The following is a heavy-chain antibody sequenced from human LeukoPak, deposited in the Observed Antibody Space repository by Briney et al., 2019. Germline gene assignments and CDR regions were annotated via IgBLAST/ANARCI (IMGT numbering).Heavy chain of an antibody. Sequence: ASVKVSCKASGYTFTSYGISWARQAPGQGLEWMGWISAYNGNTNYAQKLQGRVTMTTDTSTSTAYMELRSLRSDDTAVYYCAREDPYYYDSSGYSGFVDIWGQGTMVTVSS. CDR1: GYTFTSYG. CDR2: ISAYNGNT. D-gene: IGHD3-22*01. J-gene: IGHJ3*02. V-gene: IGHV1-18*01. CDR3: AREDPYYYDSSGYSGFVDI.